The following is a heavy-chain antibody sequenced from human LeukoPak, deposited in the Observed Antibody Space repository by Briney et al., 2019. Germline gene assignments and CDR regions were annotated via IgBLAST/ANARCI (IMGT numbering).Heavy chain of an antibody. D-gene: IGHD2-15*01. V-gene: IGHV3-23*01. CDR1: GFTFSSYA. J-gene: IGHJ6*02. Sequence: GGSLRLSCAASGFTFSSYAMSWVCQAPGKGLEWVSATSGSGGSTYYADSVKGRFTISRDNSKNTLYLQMNSLRAEDTAVYYCAKDGYCSGGSCYSYYGMDVWGQGTTVTVSS. CDR3: AKDGYCSGGSCYSYYGMDV. CDR2: TSGSGGST.